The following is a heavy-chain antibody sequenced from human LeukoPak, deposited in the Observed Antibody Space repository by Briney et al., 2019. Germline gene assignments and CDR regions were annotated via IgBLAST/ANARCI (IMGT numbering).Heavy chain of an antibody. CDR1: GFTFNEYG. CDR2: ISSGRSVM. J-gene: IGHJ4*02. V-gene: IGHV3-48*02. Sequence: GGSLRLSCAASGFTFNEYGMSWVRQAPGKGLEWVSHISSGRSVMNYADSVKGRFTISRDNGKNSVYLQMNSLRDEDTAVYYCVRDPATVTSYYDYWGQGTLVAVSS. CDR3: VRDPATVTSYYDY. D-gene: IGHD4-17*01.